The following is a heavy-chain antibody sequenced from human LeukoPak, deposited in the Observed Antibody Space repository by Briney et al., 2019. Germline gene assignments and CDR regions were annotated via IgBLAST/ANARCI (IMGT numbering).Heavy chain of an antibody. Sequence: GGSLRLSCAASGFTFSSYEMNWVRQAPGKGLEWVSYISSSGSTIYYADSVKGRFTISRDNAKNSLYLQMNSLRAEDTAVYYCARYYGSGNWFDPWGQGTLVTVSS. J-gene: IGHJ5*02. CDR3: ARYYGSGNWFDP. D-gene: IGHD3-10*01. CDR2: ISSSGSTI. CDR1: GFTFSSYE. V-gene: IGHV3-48*03.